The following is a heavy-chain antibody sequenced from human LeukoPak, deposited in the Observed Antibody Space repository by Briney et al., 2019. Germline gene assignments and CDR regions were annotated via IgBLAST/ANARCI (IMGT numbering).Heavy chain of an antibody. V-gene: IGHV3-23*01. D-gene: IGHD5-18*01. J-gene: IGHJ4*02. CDR2: IFGSGGSP. CDR1: GFTFGSHA. Sequence: GGSLRLSCEASGFTFGSHAMYWVRQAPGKGLEWVAGIFGSGGSPHYADPVKGRFTISRDNSRNTVYLQINSLRAEDTAVYYCGKTTVGYSSGQKPAWPVNYWGQGTLVTVSS. CDR3: GKTTVGYSSGQKPAWPVNY.